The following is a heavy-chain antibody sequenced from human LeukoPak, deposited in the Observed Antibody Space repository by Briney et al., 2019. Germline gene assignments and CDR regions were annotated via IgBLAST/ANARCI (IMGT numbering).Heavy chain of an antibody. CDR3: ARDRIAVAGIFDY. CDR2: ISYDGSNK. J-gene: IGHJ4*02. D-gene: IGHD6-19*01. V-gene: IGHV3-30*03. CDR1: GFTFSSYG. Sequence: PGGSLRLSCAASGFTFSSYGMHWVRQAPGKGLEWVAIISYDGSNKYYADSVKGRCTISRDNSKNTLYLQMNSLRAEDTAVYYCARDRIAVAGIFDYWGQGTLVTVSS.